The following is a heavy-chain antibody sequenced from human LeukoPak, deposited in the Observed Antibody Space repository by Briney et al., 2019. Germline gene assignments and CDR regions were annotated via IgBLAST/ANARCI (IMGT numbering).Heavy chain of an antibody. V-gene: IGHV1-69*05. J-gene: IGHJ4*02. D-gene: IGHD5-12*01. CDR2: IIPIFGTA. CDR1: GGTFSSYA. Sequence: ASVKVSCKASGGTFSSYAISWVRQAPGPGLEWMGRIIPIFGTANYAQKFQGRVTITTDESTSTAYMELSSLRSEDTAVYYCASEGYSGYDSNYWGQGTLVTVSS. CDR3: ASEGYSGYDSNY.